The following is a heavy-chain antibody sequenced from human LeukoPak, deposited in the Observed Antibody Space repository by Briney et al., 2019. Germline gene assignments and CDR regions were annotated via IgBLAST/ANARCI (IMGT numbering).Heavy chain of an antibody. Sequence: GGSLRLSCAAYGFTFSCYDMRWVRQAPGKGLEWVSAISFSGKTYTADSVKGRFTISRDSTKNTLYLHMNRLRAEDAAVYYCAKAPVTTCSGAYCYPFDYWGQGTLVTVSS. CDR1: GFTFSCYD. V-gene: IGHV3-23*01. D-gene: IGHD2-21*01. CDR2: ISFSGKT. CDR3: AKAPVTTCSGAYCYPFDY. J-gene: IGHJ4*02.